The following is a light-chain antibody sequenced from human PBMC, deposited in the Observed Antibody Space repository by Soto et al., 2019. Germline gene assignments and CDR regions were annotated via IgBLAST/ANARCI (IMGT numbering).Light chain of an antibody. Sequence: EIVMSQSPATLSVSPGETATLSCRASQSVSNNLAWYQQKPGQAPRLLIYAASTRATGIPARFSGSGSATEFTLTISSLQSEDFAVYYCQQYNNWPPLTFGGGTKVEIK. CDR2: AAS. CDR1: QSVSNN. V-gene: IGKV3-15*01. J-gene: IGKJ4*01. CDR3: QQYNNWPPLT.